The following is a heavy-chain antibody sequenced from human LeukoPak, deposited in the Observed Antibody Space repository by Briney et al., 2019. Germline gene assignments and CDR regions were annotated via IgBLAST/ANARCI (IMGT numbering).Heavy chain of an antibody. D-gene: IGHD1-26*01. CDR2: INPNSGGT. J-gene: IGHJ4*02. CDR1: GYTFTGYY. V-gene: IGHV1-2*02. Sequence: GASVKVSCKASGYTFTGYYMHWVRQAPGQGLEWMGWINPNSGGTNYAQKFQGRVTMTRDTSISTAYMELSRLRSDDTAVYYRARDLVGANPLDYWGQGTLVTVSS. CDR3: ARDLVGANPLDY.